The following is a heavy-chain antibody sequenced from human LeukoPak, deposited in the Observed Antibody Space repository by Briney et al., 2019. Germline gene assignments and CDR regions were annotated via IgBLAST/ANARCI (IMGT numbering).Heavy chain of an antibody. V-gene: IGHV1-69*04. D-gene: IGHD6-19*01. CDR2: IIPILGIA. J-gene: IGHJ6*02. CDR3: AREIAVAGTNYYYYGMDV. Sequence: SVKVSCKASGGTFSSYAISWVRQAPGQGLEWMGRIIPILGIANYAQKFQGRVTITADKSTSTAYMELSSLRSEDTAVYYCAREIAVAGTNYYYYGMDVWGQGTTVTVSS. CDR1: GGTFSSYA.